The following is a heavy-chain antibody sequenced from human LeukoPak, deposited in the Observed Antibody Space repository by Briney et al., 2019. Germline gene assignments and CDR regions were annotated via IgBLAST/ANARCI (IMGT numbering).Heavy chain of an antibody. Sequence: GGSLRLSCAASGFTFSRYWMHWVRQAPGKGLVWVARMNSDGSSINYGDSVKGRFTISRDNAKNTLYLQMNRLRAEDTAVYYCSRDGGWSFGYWGQGTLVTVSS. J-gene: IGHJ4*02. CDR1: GFTFSRYW. V-gene: IGHV3-74*01. D-gene: IGHD6-19*01. CDR3: SRDGGWSFGY. CDR2: MNSDGSSI.